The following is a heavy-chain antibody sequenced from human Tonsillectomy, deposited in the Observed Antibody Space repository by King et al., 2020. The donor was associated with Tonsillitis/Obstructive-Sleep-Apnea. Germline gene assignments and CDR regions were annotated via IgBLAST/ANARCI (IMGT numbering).Heavy chain of an antibody. Sequence: VQLVESGGGLVQPGRSLRLSCAASGFTFDDYGMHWVRQAPGKGLEWVSGISWNSGSIGYADSVKGRFTISRDNAKNSLYLQMNSLRAEDTAFYYCAKDIGPHFIAPTGKDHWGQGTLVTVSS. CDR3: AKDIGPHFIAPTGKDH. CDR1: GFTFDDYG. D-gene: IGHD6-13*01. CDR2: ISWNSGSI. V-gene: IGHV3-9*01. J-gene: IGHJ4*02.